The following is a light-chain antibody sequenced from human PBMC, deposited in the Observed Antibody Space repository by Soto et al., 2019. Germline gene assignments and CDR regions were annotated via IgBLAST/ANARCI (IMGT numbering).Light chain of an antibody. Sequence: QSVMTQPPSVSAAPGQRVTISCSGSSSNIGGNSVSWYQQLPGTAPKLLIYDDDKRPSGIPDRFSGSKSGTSATLGITGFQTGDGADYHCGSWDSSLRAYVFGTGTKLTVL. CDR1: SSNIGGNS. CDR2: DDD. V-gene: IGLV1-51*01. J-gene: IGLJ1*01. CDR3: GSWDSSLRAYV.